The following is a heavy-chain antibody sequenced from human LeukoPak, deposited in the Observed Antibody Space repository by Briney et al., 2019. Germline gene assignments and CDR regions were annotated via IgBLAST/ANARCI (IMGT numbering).Heavy chain of an antibody. CDR1: GYTFTGYY. D-gene: IGHD5-18*01. V-gene: IGHV1-2*02. CDR2: INPSSGGT. Sequence: EASVKVSCKASGYTFTGYYMHWVRQAPGQGLEWMGWINPSSGGTNYAQKFQGRVTMTRDTSINTAYMELSRLRSDDTAVYYCARDRSPAPGRSYGRGHFDYWGQGTLVTVSS. CDR3: ARDRSPAPGRSYGRGHFDY. J-gene: IGHJ4*02.